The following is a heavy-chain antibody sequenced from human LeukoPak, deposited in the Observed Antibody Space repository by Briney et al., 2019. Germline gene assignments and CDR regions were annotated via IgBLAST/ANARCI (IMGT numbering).Heavy chain of an antibody. V-gene: IGHV5-51*01. CDR3: ARLKDYYGSERFDY. CDR2: IYPGDADT. CDR1: GYTFTSYW. J-gene: IGHJ4*02. D-gene: IGHD3-10*01. Sequence: AASVKVSCKGSGYTFTSYWIGWVRQMPGKGLEWMGIIYPGDADTRYSPSFQGQVTISADKSIRTAYLQWSSLKASDTAMYYCARLKDYYGSERFDYWGQGTLVTVSS.